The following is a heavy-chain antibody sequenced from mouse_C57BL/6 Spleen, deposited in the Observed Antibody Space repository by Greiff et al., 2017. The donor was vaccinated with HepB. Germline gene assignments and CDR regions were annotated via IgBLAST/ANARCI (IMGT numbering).Heavy chain of an antibody. D-gene: IGHD2-4*01. J-gene: IGHJ3*01. CDR2: IHPNSGST. Sequence: QVQLQQPGAELVKPGASVKLSCKASGYTFTSYWMHWVKQRPGQGLEWIGMIHPNSGSTNYNEKFKSKATLTVDKSSSTAYMQLSSLTSEDSAVYYCARSQESHYDYDGTWFAYWGQGTLVTVSA. CDR3: ARSQESHYDYDGTWFAY. CDR1: GYTFTSYW. V-gene: IGHV1-64*01.